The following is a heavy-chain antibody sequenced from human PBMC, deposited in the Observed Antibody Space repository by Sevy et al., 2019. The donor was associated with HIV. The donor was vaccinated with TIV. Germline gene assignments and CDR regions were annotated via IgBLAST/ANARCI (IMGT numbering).Heavy chain of an antibody. CDR2: IKSKTDGGTT. J-gene: IGHJ6*03. D-gene: IGHD2-21*02. CDR3: TTVPLGGGNSGAAYYYYYYMDV. Sequence: GGSLRLSCAASGFTFSNAWMSWVRQAPGKGLEWVGRIKSKTDGGTTDYAAPVKGRFTISRDDSKNTLYLQRNSLKTEDTAVYYCTTVPLGGGNSGAAYYYYYYMDVWGKGTTVTV. CDR1: GFTFSNAW. V-gene: IGHV3-15*01.